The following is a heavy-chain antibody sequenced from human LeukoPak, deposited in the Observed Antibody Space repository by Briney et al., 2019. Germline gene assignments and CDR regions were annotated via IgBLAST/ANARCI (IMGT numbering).Heavy chain of an antibody. Sequence: ASVKVSCKASGYTFTSYGISWVRQAPGQGLEWMGWISAYYGNTNYAQKLQGRVTMTTDTSTSTAYMELRSLRSDDTAVYYCARDSDTAMPYDAFDIWGQGTMVTVSS. CDR2: ISAYYGNT. CDR3: ARDSDTAMPYDAFDI. V-gene: IGHV1-18*01. D-gene: IGHD5-18*01. J-gene: IGHJ3*02. CDR1: GYTFTSYG.